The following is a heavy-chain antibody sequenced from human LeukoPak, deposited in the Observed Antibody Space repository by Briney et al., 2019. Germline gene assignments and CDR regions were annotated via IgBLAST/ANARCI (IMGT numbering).Heavy chain of an antibody. V-gene: IGHV5-51*01. J-gene: IGHJ4*02. CDR2: IYPGDSDT. CDR3: ARLIVVYAQYYFDY. D-gene: IGHD2-8*02. Sequence: GESLKISCKGSGYGFTSYWIGWVRQMPGKGLEWMGIIYPGDSDTRYSPSFQGQVTISADKSISTAYLQWSSMKASDTAMYYCARLIVVYAQYYFDYWGQGTLVTVSS. CDR1: GYGFTSYW.